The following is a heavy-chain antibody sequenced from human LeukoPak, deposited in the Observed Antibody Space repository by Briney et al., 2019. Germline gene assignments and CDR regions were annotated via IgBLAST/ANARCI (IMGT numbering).Heavy chain of an antibody. CDR2: IYYSGST. J-gene: IGHJ4*02. CDR3: ASIAVAGTGDY. V-gene: IGHV4-59*01. D-gene: IGHD6-19*01. Sequence: PSETLSLTCTVSGGSISCYYWSWIRQPPGKGLEWIGYIYYSGSTNYNPSLKSRVTISVDTSKNQFSLKLSSVTAADTAVYYCASIAVAGTGDYWGQGTLVTVSS. CDR1: GGSISCYY.